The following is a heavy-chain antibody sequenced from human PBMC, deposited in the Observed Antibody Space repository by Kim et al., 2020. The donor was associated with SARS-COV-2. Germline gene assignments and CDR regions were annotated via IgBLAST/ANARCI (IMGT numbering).Heavy chain of an antibody. Sequence: YAQKFQGRVTMTADTSTDTAYMELSSLRSEDKAVYYCATGSPFGVGWFDPWGQGTLVTVSS. V-gene: IGHV1-24*01. J-gene: IGHJ5*02. D-gene: IGHD3-3*01. CDR3: ATGSPFGVGWFDP.